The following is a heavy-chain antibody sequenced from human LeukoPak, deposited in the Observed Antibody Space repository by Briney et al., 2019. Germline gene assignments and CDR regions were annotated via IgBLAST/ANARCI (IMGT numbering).Heavy chain of an antibody. J-gene: IGHJ3*02. CDR2: IKQDGSEK. Sequence: GGSLRLSCAASGFTFSSYWMSWVRQAPGKGVEGGANIKQDGSEKYYVDSVKGRFTISRDNAKNSLYLQMNSLRAEDTAVYYCARMDLGSHDAFDIWGQGTMVTVSS. V-gene: IGHV3-7*01. CDR1: GFTFSSYW. CDR3: ARMDLGSHDAFDI. D-gene: IGHD1-26*01.